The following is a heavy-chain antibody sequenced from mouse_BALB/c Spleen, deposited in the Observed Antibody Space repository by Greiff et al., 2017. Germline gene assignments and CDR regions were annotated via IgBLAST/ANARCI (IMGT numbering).Heavy chain of an antibody. D-gene: IGHD2-1*01. CDR1: GYSITSDYA. CDR3: ALYYGNLYWYFDV. Sequence: EVKVIESGPGLAKPSQSLSLTCTVTGYSITSDYAWNWIRQFPGNKLEWMGYISYSGSTSYNPSLKSRISITRDTSKNQFFLQLNSVTTEDTATYYCALYYGNLYWYFDVWGAGTTVTVSS. V-gene: IGHV3-2*02. J-gene: IGHJ1*01. CDR2: ISYSGST.